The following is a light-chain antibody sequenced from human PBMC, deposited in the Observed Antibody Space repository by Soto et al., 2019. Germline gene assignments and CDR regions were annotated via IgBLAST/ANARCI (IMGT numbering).Light chain of an antibody. CDR1: RSDIGDSNF. CDR2: EVN. V-gene: IGLV2-14*01. Sequence: QSVLTQPASVSGSPGQSVTISCTGPRSDIGDSNFISWYQHSPGKAPRLLIYEVNNRPSGVSKRFSGSKAGNTASLTISGLLDDDEADYLCASFRSGTILVFGSGTKVTVL. J-gene: IGLJ1*01. CDR3: ASFRSGTILV.